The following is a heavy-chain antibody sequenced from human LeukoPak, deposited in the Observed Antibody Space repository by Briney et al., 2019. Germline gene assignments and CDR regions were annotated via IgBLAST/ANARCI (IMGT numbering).Heavy chain of an antibody. D-gene: IGHD6-6*01. J-gene: IGHJ5*02. CDR2: MNPNSGNT. Sequence: ASVKVSCKASGYTFTGYDINWVRQATGQGREWMGWMNPNSGNTGYAQKFQGRVTMTRNTSISTAYMELSSLRSEDTAVYYCARSQTIASRLIRSRGFDPWGQGTLVTVSS. CDR1: GYTFTGYD. V-gene: IGHV1-8*01. CDR3: ARSQTIASRLIRSRGFDP.